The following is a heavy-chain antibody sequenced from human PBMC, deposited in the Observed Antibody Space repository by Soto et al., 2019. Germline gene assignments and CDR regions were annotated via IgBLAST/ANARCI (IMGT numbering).Heavy chain of an antibody. CDR1: GGSLSSSSCY. J-gene: IGHJ4*02. V-gene: IGHV4-39*01. CDR3: ASRADYGDYGDY. D-gene: IGHD4-17*01. CDR2: IYYSGST. Sequence: QLQLQESGPGLVKPSETLSLTCTVSGGSLSSSSCYWGWIRQPPGKGMEWIGSIYYSGSTYYNPSIKSRVTLSVDTSKNRFSLKLSSVTAADTAVYYCASRADYGDYGDYWGQGTLVTVSS.